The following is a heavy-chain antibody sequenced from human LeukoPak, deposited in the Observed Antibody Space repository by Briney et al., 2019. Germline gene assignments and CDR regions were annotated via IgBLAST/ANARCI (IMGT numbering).Heavy chain of an antibody. CDR1: GYTFTDYF. CDR3: ARDPGYSSPRGDY. D-gene: IGHD5-18*01. J-gene: IGHJ4*02. CDR2: INPNSGGT. V-gene: IGHV1-2*02. Sequence: SVKVSCKASGYTFTDYFMHWVRQAPGQGLEWMGWINPNSGGTHYAQKFQGRVTMTRDTSISTAYMELSRLRSDDTAVYYCARDPGYSSPRGDYWGQGTLVTVSS.